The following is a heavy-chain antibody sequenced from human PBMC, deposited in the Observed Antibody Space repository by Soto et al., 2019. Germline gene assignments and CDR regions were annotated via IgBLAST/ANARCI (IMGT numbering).Heavy chain of an antibody. CDR3: ARGGSGYTWFNEF. CDR2: IIHVFQTA. J-gene: IGHJ4*02. Sequence: QEQLVQSGAEVKKPGSSVKVSCKASGGLFSSHPISWVRQVPGQGLEWMGGIIHVFQTAYYTQRFHGRVTITADESTNTAYMELSSLRSEDTAIYYCARGGSGYTWFNEFWGQGTLVTVSS. CDR1: GGLFSSHP. D-gene: IGHD3-22*01. V-gene: IGHV1-69*01.